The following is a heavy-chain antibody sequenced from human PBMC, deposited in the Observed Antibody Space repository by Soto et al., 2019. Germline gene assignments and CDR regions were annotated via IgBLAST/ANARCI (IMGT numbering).Heavy chain of an antibody. CDR1: GGSISSYY. CDR2: IYYSGST. CDR3: ARGQITISGGTLGMDV. D-gene: IGHD3-3*01. J-gene: IGHJ6*02. Sequence: SETLSLTCTVSGGSISSYYWSWIRQPPGKGLEWIGYIYYSGSTNYIPSLKSRVTISVDTSKNQFSLKLSSVTAADTAVYYCARGQITISGGTLGMDVWGQGTTVTVSS. V-gene: IGHV4-59*01.